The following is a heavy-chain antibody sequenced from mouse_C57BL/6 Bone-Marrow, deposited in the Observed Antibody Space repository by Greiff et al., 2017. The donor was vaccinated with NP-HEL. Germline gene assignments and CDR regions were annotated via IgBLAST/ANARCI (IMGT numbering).Heavy chain of an antibody. V-gene: IGHV3-6*01. CDR1: GYSITSGYY. CDR3: ARDGGRGWYFDV. CDR2: ISYDGSN. D-gene: IGHD1-1*02. Sequence: ESGPGLVKPSQSLSLTCSVTGYSITSGYYWNWIRQFPGNKLEWMGCISYDGSNNYNPSLKNRISITRDTSKNQFFLKLNSVTTEDTATYYCARDGGRGWYFDVWGTGTTVTVSS. J-gene: IGHJ1*03.